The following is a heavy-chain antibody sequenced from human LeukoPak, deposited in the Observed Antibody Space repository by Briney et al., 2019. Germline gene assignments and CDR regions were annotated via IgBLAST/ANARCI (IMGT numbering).Heavy chain of an antibody. CDR1: GFTFSSYS. CDR3: AREMKRRAFDI. V-gene: IGHV3-21*01. D-gene: IGHD6-25*01. J-gene: IGHJ3*02. Sequence: GGSLLLSCAASGFTFSSYSMNWVRQAPGKGLEWVSSISSSSSYIYYADSVKGRFTISRDNAKNSLYLQMNSLRAEDTAVYYCAREMKRRAFDIWGQGTMVTVSS. CDR2: ISSSSSYI.